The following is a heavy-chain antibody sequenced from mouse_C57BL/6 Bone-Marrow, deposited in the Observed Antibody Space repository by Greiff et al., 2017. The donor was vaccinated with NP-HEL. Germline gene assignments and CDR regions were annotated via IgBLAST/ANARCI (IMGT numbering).Heavy chain of an antibody. J-gene: IGHJ3*01. CDR3: AREETGSPFAY. CDR2: ISDGGSYT. Sequence: DVQLVESGGGLVKPGGSLKLSCAASGFTFSSYAMSWVRQTPEKRLEWVATISDGGSYTYYPDNVKGRFTISRDNAKNNLYLQMSHLKSEDTAMYYCAREETGSPFAYWGQGTLVTVSA. V-gene: IGHV5-4*01. CDR1: GFTFSSYA. D-gene: IGHD4-1*01.